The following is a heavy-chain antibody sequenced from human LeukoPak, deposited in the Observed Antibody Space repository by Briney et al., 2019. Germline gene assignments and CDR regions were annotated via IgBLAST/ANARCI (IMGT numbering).Heavy chain of an antibody. CDR3: AKDNAYSSGWLYYFDY. V-gene: IGHV3-23*01. J-gene: IGHJ4*02. CDR2: ISTRGGTT. CDR1: GCTFSNYA. D-gene: IGHD6-19*01. Sequence: GGSLRLSCAASGCTFSNYAMSWVRQAPGKGLEWVSAISTRGGTTYYADSVKGRFTISRDNSKNTLYLQLNSLRADDTAVYYCAKDNAYSSGWLYYFDYWGQGTLVTVSS.